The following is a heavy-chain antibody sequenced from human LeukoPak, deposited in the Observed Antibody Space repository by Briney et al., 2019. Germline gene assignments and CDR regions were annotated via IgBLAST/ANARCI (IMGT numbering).Heavy chain of an antibody. V-gene: IGHV3-23*01. CDR3: ARDLIWFGEVYPPDYGMDV. J-gene: IGHJ6*02. CDR2: ISAGGAT. Sequence: PGGSLRLSCAASGFTFGSQVMRWVRQAPGKGLEWVSTISAGGATSYADSVRGRFTISKDNSKNTLYLQMNSLRAEDPAVYYCARDLIWFGEVYPPDYGMDVWGQGTTVTVSS. CDR1: GFTFGSQV. D-gene: IGHD3-10*01.